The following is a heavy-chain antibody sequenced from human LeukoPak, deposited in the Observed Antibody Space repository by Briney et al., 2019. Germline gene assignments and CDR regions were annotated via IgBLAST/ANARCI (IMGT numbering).Heavy chain of an antibody. CDR1: GFTFSNAW. CDR2: IKSKTDGGTT. J-gene: IGHJ4*02. Sequence: GGSLRLSCAASGFTFSNAWMSWVRQAPGKGLEWVGRIKSKTDGGTTDYAAPVKGRFTISRDDSKNTLYLQMNSLKTEDTAVYYCTTDLEMATITGFDYWGQGTLVTVSS. D-gene: IGHD5-24*01. CDR3: TTDLEMATITGFDY. V-gene: IGHV3-15*01.